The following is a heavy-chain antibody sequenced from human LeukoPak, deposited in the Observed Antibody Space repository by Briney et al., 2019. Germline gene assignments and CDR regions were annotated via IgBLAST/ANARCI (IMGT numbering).Heavy chain of an antibody. V-gene: IGHV3-74*01. Sequence: GGSLRLSCAASGFSFRTYWMHWVRQVPGEGLVWVSRTDEYGSITDYADSVKDRFIISRDNAKNTLYLQMNSLRVEDSAVYFCARDVAGSGSHWSPGTLVTVSS. CDR1: GFSFRTYW. J-gene: IGHJ4*02. CDR3: ARDVAGSGSH. CDR2: TDEYGSIT. D-gene: IGHD3-10*01.